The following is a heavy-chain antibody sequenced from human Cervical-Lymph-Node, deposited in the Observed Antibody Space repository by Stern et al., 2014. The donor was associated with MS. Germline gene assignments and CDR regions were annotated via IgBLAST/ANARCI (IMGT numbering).Heavy chain of an antibody. J-gene: IGHJ3*02. CDR1: GYTFTSYY. CDR3: ARGMATINDAFDI. CDR2: SIPSGGST. Sequence: HVQLVESGAEVKKPGASVKVSFKASGYTFTSYYMHWARQSPGQGLECMGRSIPSGGSTSYAMKLQGRVTMTRDTSTSTVYMELSSLRSEDTAVYYCARGMATINDAFDIWGQGTMVTVSS. D-gene: IGHD5-24*01. V-gene: IGHV1-46*01.